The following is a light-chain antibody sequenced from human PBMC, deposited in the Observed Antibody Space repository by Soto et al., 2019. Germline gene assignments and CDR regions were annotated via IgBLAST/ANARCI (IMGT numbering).Light chain of an antibody. V-gene: IGKV2-28*01. CDR2: LGP. Sequence: DIVMTQSPLSLPVTPGEPASISCRSSQSLLHSNGYNYLDWYRPKPGQSPQLLIYLGPIRASGVPGRFSGSGSGPDFTLKISRVEAEDVGVYYCMQALQTPITFGQGTRLEIK. CDR3: MQALQTPIT. J-gene: IGKJ5*01. CDR1: QSLLHSNGYNY.